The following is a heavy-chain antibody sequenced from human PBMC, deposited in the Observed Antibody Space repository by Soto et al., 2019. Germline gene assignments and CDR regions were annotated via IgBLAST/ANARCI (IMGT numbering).Heavy chain of an antibody. CDR2: ISGSGGNT. V-gene: IGHV3-23*01. D-gene: IGHD6-19*01. CDR3: VREAINSGWSGGRKYYFDY. Sequence: AGGSLRLSCAASGFTFSPYAMTWVRQAPGKGLEWVSSISGSGGNTNYADSVQGRFTISRDNAKNSLYLQMNSLRVEDTALFYCVREAINSGWSGGRKYYFDYWGQGALGTGSS. CDR1: GFTFSPYA. J-gene: IGHJ4*02.